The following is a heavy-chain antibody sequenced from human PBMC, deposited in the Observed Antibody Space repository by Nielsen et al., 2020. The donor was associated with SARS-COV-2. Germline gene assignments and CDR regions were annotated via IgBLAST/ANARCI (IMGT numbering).Heavy chain of an antibody. Sequence: VRQAPGKGLEWVAVISYDRSNKYYADSVKGRFTISRDNSMNTLYLQMNSLRGEDTAVYYCAREADCSSTSCYRAFGPGYGMDVWGQGTTVTVSS. D-gene: IGHD2-2*01. J-gene: IGHJ6*02. CDR2: ISYDRSNK. CDR3: AREADCSSTSCYRAFGPGYGMDV. V-gene: IGHV3-30*03.